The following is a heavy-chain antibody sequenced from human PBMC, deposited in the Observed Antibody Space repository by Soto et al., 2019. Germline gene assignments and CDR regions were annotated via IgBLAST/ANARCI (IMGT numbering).Heavy chain of an antibody. J-gene: IGHJ6*02. V-gene: IGHV4-59*01. D-gene: IGHD2-21*02. CDR3: ARMQFEMDSGDWDYYYGLDV. CDR2: MFYGGKT. Sequence: QVQLRESGPGLVKPSETLSLTCSVSGGSISDYFWSWIRQPPGKGLEWIGYMFYGGKTNYNPSLKTRVTMSVDPSKTRLSLKVTSVIAADTAVYYCARMQFEMDSGDWDYYYGLDVWGQGTTVTVSS. CDR1: GGSISDYF.